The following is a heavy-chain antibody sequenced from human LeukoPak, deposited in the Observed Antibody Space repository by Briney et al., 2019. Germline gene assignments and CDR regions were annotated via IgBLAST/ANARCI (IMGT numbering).Heavy chain of an antibody. CDR3: ARRDYFDSSGYAPPSGYFDL. V-gene: IGHV4-4*08. J-gene: IGHJ2*01. CDR2: IYSNGIT. Sequence: SETLSLTCTVSGGSIFIYYWNWIRQSPGKGLEWLGYIYSNGITNYSPSLRSRGTISIATSKTQFSLRLESVTAADTAIYDCARRDYFDSSGYAPPSGYFDLWGRGTLVTVSS. D-gene: IGHD3-22*01. CDR1: GGSIFIYY.